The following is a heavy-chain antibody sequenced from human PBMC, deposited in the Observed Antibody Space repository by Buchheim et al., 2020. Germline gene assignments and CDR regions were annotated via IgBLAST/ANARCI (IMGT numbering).Heavy chain of an antibody. J-gene: IGHJ5*02. CDR1: GGSISNHY. CDR2: LSASGNT. V-gene: IGHV4-4*07. CDR3: ARNPAGVARNWFDP. Sequence: QVQLQESGPGLVKPSETLSLTCTVSGGSISNHYWTWIRQPAGKGLEWIGRLSASGNTNYNPSLKSRVTMSMDTSKKQFSLKLTSVTAADAAVYYCARNPAGVARNWFDPWGQGTL. D-gene: IGHD2-2*01.